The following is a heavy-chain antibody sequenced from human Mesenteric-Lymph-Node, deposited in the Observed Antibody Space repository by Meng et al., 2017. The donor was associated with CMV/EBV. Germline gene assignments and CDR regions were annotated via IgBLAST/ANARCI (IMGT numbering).Heavy chain of an antibody. D-gene: IGHD3-3*01. J-gene: IGHJ3*02. CDR2: IKSKTDGGTT. Sequence: GGSLRLSCAASGFTVSSNYMSWVRQAPGKGLEWVGRIKSKTDGGTTDYAAPVKGRFTISRDDSKNTLYLQMNSLKTEDTAVYYCTTFSTIFGVVSGAFDIWGQGTMVTVSS. CDR1: GFTVSSNY. CDR3: TTFSTIFGVVSGAFDI. V-gene: IGHV3-15*01.